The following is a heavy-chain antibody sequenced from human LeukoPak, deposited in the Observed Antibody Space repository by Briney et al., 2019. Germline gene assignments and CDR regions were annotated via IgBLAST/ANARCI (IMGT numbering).Heavy chain of an antibody. CDR3: ARGTGYCSSTSCYGGTIWYFDL. CDR1: GYTFTSYD. CDR2: MNPNSGNT. Sequence: ASVKVSCKASGYTFTSYDINWVRQATGQGLEWMGWMNPNSGNTGYAQKLQGRVTMTRNTSISTAYMELSSLRSEDTAVYYCARGTGYCSSTSCYGGTIWYFDLWGRGTLVTVSS. D-gene: IGHD2-2*01. J-gene: IGHJ2*01. V-gene: IGHV1-8*01.